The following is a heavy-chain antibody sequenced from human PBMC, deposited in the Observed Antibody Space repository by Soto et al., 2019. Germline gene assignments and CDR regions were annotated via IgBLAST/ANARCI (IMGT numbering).Heavy chain of an antibody. Sequence: GGSLRLSCAASGFTFSSYGMHWVRQAPGKGLEWVAVISYDGSNKYYADSVKGRFTISRDNSKNTLYLQMNSLRAEDTAVYYCAKEKAIKYYFDYWGQGTLVTVSS. CDR1: GFTFSSYG. J-gene: IGHJ4*02. CDR3: AKEKAIKYYFDY. CDR2: ISYDGSNK. V-gene: IGHV3-30*18.